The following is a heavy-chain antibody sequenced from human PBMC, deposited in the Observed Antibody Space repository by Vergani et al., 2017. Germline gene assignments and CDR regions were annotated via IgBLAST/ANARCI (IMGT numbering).Heavy chain of an antibody. CDR1: GGTFSSYA. D-gene: IGHD2-2*02. J-gene: IGHJ3*02. CDR2: IIPIFGTA. Sequence: QVQLVQSGAEVKKPGSSVKVSCKASGGTFSSYAISWVRQAPGQGLEWMGGIIPIFGTANYAQKFQGRVTITADESTSTAYMELSSLRSEDTAVYHCARGTLPCSSTSCYRASDAFDIWGQGTMVTVSS. CDR3: ARGTLPCSSTSCYRASDAFDI. V-gene: IGHV1-69*01.